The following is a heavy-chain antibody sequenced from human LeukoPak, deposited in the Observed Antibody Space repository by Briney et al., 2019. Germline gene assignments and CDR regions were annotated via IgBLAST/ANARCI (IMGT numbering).Heavy chain of an antibody. CDR3: ARGSDSGLPFDY. J-gene: IGHJ4*02. D-gene: IGHD3-10*01. CDR2: INHSGSP. CDR1: GGSFSGHY. Sequence: SDTLSLTCAVYGGSFSGHYWSWIRQSPGEGREWIGEINHSGSPNCNPSLKSRVTLSVDTSKNQFSLKMTFVPAADTAMYYCARGSDSGLPFDYWSQGTLVTVSS. V-gene: IGHV4-34*01.